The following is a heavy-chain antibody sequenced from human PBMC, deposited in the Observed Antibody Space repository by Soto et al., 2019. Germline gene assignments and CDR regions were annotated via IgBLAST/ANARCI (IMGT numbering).Heavy chain of an antibody. J-gene: IGHJ6*02. D-gene: IGHD3-3*01. CDR1: GFTFSSYG. CDR3: ARAPRSYYDFWSGYYSPYYYGMDV. Sequence: GGSLRLSCAASGFTFSSYGMHWVRQAPGKGLEWVAVIWYDGSNKYYADSVKGRFTISRDNSKNTLYLQMNSLRAEDTAVYYCARAPRSYYDFWSGYYSPYYYGMDVWGQGTTVTVSS. CDR2: IWYDGSNK. V-gene: IGHV3-33*01.